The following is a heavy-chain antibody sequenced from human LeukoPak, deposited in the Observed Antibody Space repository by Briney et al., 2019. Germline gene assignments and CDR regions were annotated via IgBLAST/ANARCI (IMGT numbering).Heavy chain of an antibody. J-gene: IGHJ3*02. CDR1: GHTFTGYY. CDR3: AXXXXTXXXXI. V-gene: IGHV1-2*02. Sequence: ASVKVSCKASGHTFTGYYIHWVRQAPGQGLEWLGWIDPNTGGTKYAQKFQGRVTMTRDTSISTAYMDLSRLRSDDTAVYYCAXXXXTXXXXIXGQGTMVTVSS. CDR2: IDPNTGGT.